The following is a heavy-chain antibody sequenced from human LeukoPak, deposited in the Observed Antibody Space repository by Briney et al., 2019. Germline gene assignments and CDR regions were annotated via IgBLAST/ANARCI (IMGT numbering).Heavy chain of an antibody. CDR1: GYTFTSYA. Sequence: SVKVSCKASGYTFTSYAISWVRQAPGQGLEWMGGIIPIFGTANYAQKFQGRVTITADESTSTAYMELSSLRSEDTAVYYCARGHCSSTSCYLVPAEGYYYGMDVWGQGTTVTVSS. J-gene: IGHJ6*02. D-gene: IGHD2-2*01. CDR2: IIPIFGTA. CDR3: ARGHCSSTSCYLVPAEGYYYGMDV. V-gene: IGHV1-69*13.